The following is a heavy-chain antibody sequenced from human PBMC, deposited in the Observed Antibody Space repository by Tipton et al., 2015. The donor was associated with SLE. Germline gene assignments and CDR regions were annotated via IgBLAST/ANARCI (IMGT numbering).Heavy chain of an antibody. CDR2: INHSGSS. D-gene: IGHD2-2*01. V-gene: IGHV4-39*07. CDR1: GGSISSSSDY. Sequence: TLSLTCTVSGGSISSSSDYWNWIRQPPGKGLEWIGEINHSGSSNYNPSLKSRVTISVDTSKNQFSLKLTSVTAADTAVYYCASEGPARNNRFDPWGQGTLVTVSS. J-gene: IGHJ5*02. CDR3: ASEGPARNNRFDP.